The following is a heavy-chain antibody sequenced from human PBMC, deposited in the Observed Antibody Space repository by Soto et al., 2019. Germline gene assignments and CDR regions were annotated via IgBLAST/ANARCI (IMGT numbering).Heavy chain of an antibody. CDR1: GFTFSSYN. V-gene: IGHV3-21*01. CDR2: ISSSSSYI. Sequence: EVQLVESGGGLVKPGGSLRLSCAASGFTFSSYNMNWVRQAPGKGLEWVSSISSSSSYIYYADSVKGRFTISRDNAKNSLYLQMNSLRAEDTAVYYCARDLPDSSGWYQPVDYWGQGTLVTVSS. CDR3: ARDLPDSSGWYQPVDY. D-gene: IGHD6-19*01. J-gene: IGHJ4*02.